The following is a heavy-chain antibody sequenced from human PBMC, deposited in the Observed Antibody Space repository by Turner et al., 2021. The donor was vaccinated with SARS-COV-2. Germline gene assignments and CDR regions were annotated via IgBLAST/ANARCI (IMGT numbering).Heavy chain of an antibody. J-gene: IGHJ5*02. CDR2: IYYVGNT. Sequence: QLQLQESGPGLLKPSETLSLSCTLSGGSISLSSFYWGWVRQPPGKGLEWIGSIYYVGNTYYNLSLKSRVTISVDTSKNQFSLRLRSVTAADTAVYYCARHESFVSSWFHIWDQGILVTVSS. V-gene: IGHV4-39*01. D-gene: IGHD3-16*02. CDR1: GGSISLSSFY. CDR3: ARHESFVSSWFHI.